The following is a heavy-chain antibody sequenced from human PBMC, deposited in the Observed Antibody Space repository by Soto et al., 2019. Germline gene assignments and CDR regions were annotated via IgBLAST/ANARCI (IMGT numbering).Heavy chain of an antibody. J-gene: IGHJ4*02. V-gene: IGHV2-5*02. D-gene: IGHD3-10*01. CDR1: GFSLTTSGVG. CDR2: IYWDDDK. Sequence: QITLKESGPSLVKPTQTLTVTCSFSGFSLTTSGVGVGWIRQPPGKALEWLALIYWDDDKRYSPSLNSRLTITKDTSKNQVVLTMTDMDPRDTGELLTFDHWGQGALVTVSS. CDR3: FDH.